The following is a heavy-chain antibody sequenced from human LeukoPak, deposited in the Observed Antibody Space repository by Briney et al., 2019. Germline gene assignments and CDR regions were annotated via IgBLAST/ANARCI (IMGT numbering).Heavy chain of an antibody. Sequence: SVKVSCKASGGTIATHPITWVRQAPGHGLEWMGKIIPFFGTPNYAQKFQDRVTITANTSTNTAYLELLSLTSEDPAVYYCATPRRPADYYYVYMDVWGKGTTVTVSS. CDR2: IIPFFGTP. CDR1: GGTIATHP. J-gene: IGHJ6*03. CDR3: ATPRRPADYYYVYMDV. V-gene: IGHV1-69*06.